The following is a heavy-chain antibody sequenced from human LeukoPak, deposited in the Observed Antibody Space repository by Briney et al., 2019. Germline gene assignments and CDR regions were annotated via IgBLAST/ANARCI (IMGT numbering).Heavy chain of an antibody. CDR1: GFTFGDYA. CDR3: TRGGYSRPNDY. J-gene: IGHJ4*02. D-gene: IGHD6-13*01. CDR2: IRSKAYGGTT. Sequence: PGGSLRLSCTASGFTFGDYAMSWFRQAPGKGLEWVGFIRSKAYGGTTEYAASVKGRFTISRDDSKSTAYLQMNSLKTEDTAVYYCTRGGYSRPNDYWGQGTLVTVSS. V-gene: IGHV3-49*03.